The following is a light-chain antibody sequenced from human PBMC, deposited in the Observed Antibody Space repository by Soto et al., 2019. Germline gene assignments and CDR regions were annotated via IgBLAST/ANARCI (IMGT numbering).Light chain of an antibody. CDR3: QQVNSSPFT. V-gene: IGKV1-9*01. Sequence: DIHLTQSPSFLSSSIGDRVTITCRASQGISNYLAWYQQKPGKAPKLLIFAASTLQSGVPSRFSGSGSGTEFTLTISSLQPEDFATYWCQQVNSSPFTFGPGTKVDIK. CDR2: AAS. J-gene: IGKJ3*01. CDR1: QGISNY.